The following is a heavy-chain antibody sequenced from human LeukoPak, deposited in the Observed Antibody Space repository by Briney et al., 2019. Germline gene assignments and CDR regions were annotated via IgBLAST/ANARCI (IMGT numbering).Heavy chain of an antibody. Sequence: SETLSLTCAVYGGSFSGYYWSWIRQPAGKGLEWIGRIYTSGSTNYNPSLKSRVTMSVDTSKNQFSLKLSSVTAADTAVYYCARDIVVVPAACWFDPWGQGTLVTVSS. D-gene: IGHD2-2*01. CDR3: ARDIVVVPAACWFDP. V-gene: IGHV4-4*07. CDR2: IYTSGST. CDR1: GGSFSGYY. J-gene: IGHJ5*02.